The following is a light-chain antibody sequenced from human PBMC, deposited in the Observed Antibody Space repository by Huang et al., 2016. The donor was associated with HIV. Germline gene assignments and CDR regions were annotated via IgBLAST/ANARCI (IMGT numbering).Light chain of an antibody. CDR1: QDMNNY. V-gene: IGKV1-33*01. J-gene: IGKJ5*01. Sequence: DIQMTQSPSSLSASVGDRITITCQASQDMNNYLNWYQQKPGKAPKLLIYDASYLETGVPSRFSGSGSGTNFTVSISSLQPEDIATYYCQQYDNLPITFGQGTRLEIK. CDR3: QQYDNLPIT. CDR2: DAS.